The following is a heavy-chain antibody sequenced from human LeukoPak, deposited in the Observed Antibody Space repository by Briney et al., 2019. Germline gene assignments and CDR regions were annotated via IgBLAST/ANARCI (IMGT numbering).Heavy chain of an antibody. Sequence: SETLSLACTVSGGSISSSSYYWGWIRQPPGKGLEWIGSIYYSGSTYYNPSLKSRVTISVDTSKNQFSLKLSSVTAADTAVYYCARRKYQPPHWFDPWGQGTLVTVSS. J-gene: IGHJ5*02. CDR2: IYYSGST. D-gene: IGHD2-2*01. CDR3: ARRKYQPPHWFDP. CDR1: GGSISSSSYY. V-gene: IGHV4-39*01.